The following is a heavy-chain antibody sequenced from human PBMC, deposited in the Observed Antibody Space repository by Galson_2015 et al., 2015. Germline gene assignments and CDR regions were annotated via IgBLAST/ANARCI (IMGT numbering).Heavy chain of an antibody. CDR3: ARVLQQLELYTYYLDY. J-gene: IGHJ4*02. D-gene: IGHD6-13*01. Sequence: SVKVSCKASGYTFTSYDINWVRQATGQGLEWMGWMNPNSGNTGYAQKFQGRVTMTRNTSISTAYMELSSLRSEDTAVYYCARVLQQLELYTYYLDYWGQGTLVTVSS. CDR1: GYTFTSYD. CDR2: MNPNSGNT. V-gene: IGHV1-8*01.